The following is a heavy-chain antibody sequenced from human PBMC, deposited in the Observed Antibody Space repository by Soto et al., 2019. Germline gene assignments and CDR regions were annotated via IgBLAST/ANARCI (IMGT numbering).Heavy chain of an antibody. CDR2: MNPNSGNT. Sequence: ASVRVSCKASGYTFTSYDINWVRQAAGQGLEWMGWMNPNSGNTGYAQKFQGRVTMTRNTSISTAYMELSSLRSEDTAVYYCARGSFNYYDSSGPMYNWFDPWGQGTLVTVSS. V-gene: IGHV1-8*01. CDR3: ARGSFNYYDSSGPMYNWFDP. CDR1: GYTFTSYD. D-gene: IGHD3-22*01. J-gene: IGHJ5*02.